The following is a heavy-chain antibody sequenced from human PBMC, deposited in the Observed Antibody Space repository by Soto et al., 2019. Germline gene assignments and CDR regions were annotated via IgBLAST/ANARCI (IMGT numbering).Heavy chain of an antibody. CDR2: IKEDGSEK. CDR1: GFTFSVHW. J-gene: IGHJ4*02. V-gene: IGHV3-7*01. Sequence: GGSLRLSCAASGFTFSVHWMSWVRQAPGKGLEWVARIKEDGSEKQYVDSVKGRFTISRDNAENSLYLQMNYVRAEDTAVYYCMTDFQAFWGQGTQVTAPQ. CDR3: MTDFQAF.